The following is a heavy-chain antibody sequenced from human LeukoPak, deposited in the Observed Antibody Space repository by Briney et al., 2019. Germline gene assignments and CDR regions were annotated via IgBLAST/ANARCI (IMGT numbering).Heavy chain of an antibody. V-gene: IGHV3-66*02. CDR2: IYSGGST. Sequence: GRSLRPSCAASGSTFSRYAMHWVRQAPGKGVEGVSVIYSGGSTYYADSVKGRFTISRDNSKNTLYLQMNSLRAEDTAVYDCAREYCSGSSCLDWGQGTLVTVSS. J-gene: IGHJ4*02. CDR1: GSTFSRYA. CDR3: AREYCSGSSCLD. D-gene: IGHD2-15*01.